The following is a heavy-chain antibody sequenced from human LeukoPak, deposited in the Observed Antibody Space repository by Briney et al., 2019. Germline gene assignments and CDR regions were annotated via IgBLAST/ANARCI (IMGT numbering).Heavy chain of an antibody. CDR3: VLKYYDILTGHDLNFDY. CDR1: GYTFTRYG. D-gene: IGHD3-9*01. CDR2: ISAYNGNT. J-gene: IGHJ4*02. Sequence: GASVKVSCKASGYTFTRYGISWVRQAPGQGLEWMGWISAYNGNTNYAQKLQGRVTMTTDTSTSTAYMELRSLRSDDTAVYYCVLKYYDILTGHDLNFDYWGQGTLVTVSS. V-gene: IGHV1-18*01.